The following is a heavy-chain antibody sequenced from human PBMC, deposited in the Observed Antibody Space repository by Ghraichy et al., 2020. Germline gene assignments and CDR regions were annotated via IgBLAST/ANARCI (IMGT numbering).Heavy chain of an antibody. CDR3: AARGATRNFDY. D-gene: IGHD5-12*01. CDR1: GFTFSSYA. Sequence: SCAASGFTFSSYAMSWVRQAPGKGPEWVSAIGTSGVDAFYSDSVKGRFTISRDNSKNTLYLQMNSLRVEDTAVYYCAARGATRNFDYWGQGTLVTVSS. CDR2: IGTSGVDA. V-gene: IGHV3-23*01. J-gene: IGHJ4*02.